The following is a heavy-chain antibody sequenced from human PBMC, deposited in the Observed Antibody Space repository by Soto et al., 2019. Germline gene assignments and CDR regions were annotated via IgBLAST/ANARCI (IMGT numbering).Heavy chain of an antibody. CDR2: IKQDGSEQ. CDR3: ARARGTDS. CDR1: GFTLSSYW. D-gene: IGHD1-1*01. V-gene: IGHV3-7*03. Sequence: GGSLRLSCAASGFTLSSYWMTWVRQAPGKGLEWVANIKQDGSEQYYVDSVKGRFTISRDNAKNSLYLQMNSLRVEDTAVYYCARARGTDSWGQGTLVTVSS. J-gene: IGHJ4*02.